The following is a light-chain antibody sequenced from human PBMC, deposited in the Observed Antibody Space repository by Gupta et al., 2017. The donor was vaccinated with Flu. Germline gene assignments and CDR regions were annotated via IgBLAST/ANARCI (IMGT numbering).Light chain of an antibody. V-gene: IGLV2-14*03. CDR1: SSDVGGYNY. Sequence: TSSDVGGYNYVSWYQQHPGNSPKLIIYDVSDRPSGVSNRFSGSKSGNTASLTISGLQAEDEADYYCISYTTTYSGVFGGGTKLTV. CDR3: ISYTTTYSGV. CDR2: DVS. J-gene: IGLJ3*02.